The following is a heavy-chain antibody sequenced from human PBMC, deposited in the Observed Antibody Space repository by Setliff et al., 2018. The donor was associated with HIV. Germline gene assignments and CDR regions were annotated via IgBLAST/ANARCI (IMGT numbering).Heavy chain of an antibody. CDR2: INHSGST. D-gene: IGHD6-13*01. Sequence: PSETLSLTCAVYGGSFSGYYWSWIRQPPGKGLEWIGEINHSGSTNYNPSLKSRVTTSVDTSKNQFSLRLSSVTAADTAVYYCVRVSCSSWYSIPRNYYYSMDVWGEGTTVTVSS. CDR1: GGSFSGYY. CDR3: VRVSCSSWYSIPRNYYYSMDV. V-gene: IGHV4-34*01. J-gene: IGHJ6*03.